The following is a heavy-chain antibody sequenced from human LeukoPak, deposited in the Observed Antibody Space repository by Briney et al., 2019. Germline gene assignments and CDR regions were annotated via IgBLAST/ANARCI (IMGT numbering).Heavy chain of an antibody. CDR3: ARDCSSTSCYIYYYGMDV. V-gene: IGHV1-18*01. Sequence: ASVTVSCKASGYTFTSYGISWVRQAPGQGLEWMGWISAYNGNTNYAQKLQGRVTMTTDTSTSTAYMELRSLRSDDTAVYYCARDCSSTSCYIYYYGMDVWGQGTTVTVSS. CDR2: ISAYNGNT. D-gene: IGHD2-2*02. J-gene: IGHJ6*02. CDR1: GYTFTSYG.